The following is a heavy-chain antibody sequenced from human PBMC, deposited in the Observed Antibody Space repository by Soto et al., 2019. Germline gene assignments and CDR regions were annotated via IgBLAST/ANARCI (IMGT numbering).Heavy chain of an antibody. CDR1: GDTFTSYD. CDR2: MNPNSGNT. Sequence: ASVKVSCKASGDTFTSYDINWVRQATGQGLEWMGWMNPNSGNTGYAQKFQGRVTMTRNTSISTAYMELSSLRSEDTAVYYCAREYDSSPADIFAPWGRGSLVPVSS. J-gene: IGHJ5*02. CDR3: AREYDSSPADIFAP. V-gene: IGHV1-8*01. D-gene: IGHD6-6*01.